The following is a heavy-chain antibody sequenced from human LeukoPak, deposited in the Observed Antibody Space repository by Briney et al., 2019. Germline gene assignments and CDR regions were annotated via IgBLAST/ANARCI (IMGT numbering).Heavy chain of an antibody. CDR3: AKDRAVATIGGIDY. CDR2: INPNSGGT. J-gene: IGHJ4*02. D-gene: IGHD5-12*01. V-gene: IGHV1-2*02. Sequence: GASVKVSCKTSGFTLTTYGFNWVRQAPGQGLEWMGWINPNSGGTNYAQRFQGRVTMTRDTSISTVYMELSRLRSDDTAVYYCAKDRAVATIGGIDYWGQGTLVTVSS. CDR1: GFTLTTYG.